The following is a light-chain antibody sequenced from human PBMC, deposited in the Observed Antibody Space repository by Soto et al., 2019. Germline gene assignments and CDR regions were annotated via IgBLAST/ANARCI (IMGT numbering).Light chain of an antibody. CDR1: QSISSF. CDR2: DAS. V-gene: IGKV3-11*01. J-gene: IGKJ4*01. Sequence: EIGLTQSPATLSLAPGERATLSCRASQSISSFLAWYQQKPGQAPRLLIYDASNRATDIPDRFSGSGSGTDFTLSISSLEPEDFAVYYCQQRSNCPLTFGGGTKVEIK. CDR3: QQRSNCPLT.